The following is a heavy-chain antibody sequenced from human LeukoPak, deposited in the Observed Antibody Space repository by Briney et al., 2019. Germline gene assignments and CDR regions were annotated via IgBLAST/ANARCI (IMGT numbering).Heavy chain of an antibody. J-gene: IGHJ4*02. Sequence: PSETLSLTCTVSGGSLRSSSYYWGWFRQPPGKGLEWIGSIYYSGSTYYHPSLKSRVTISVDTSKSQFSLRLSSVAAADTAVYYCARDDDYYDSSGYPGSFDTWGQGSLVTVSS. CDR3: ARDDDYYDSSGYPGSFDT. CDR2: IYYSGST. D-gene: IGHD3-22*01. V-gene: IGHV4-39*07. CDR1: GGSLRSSSYY.